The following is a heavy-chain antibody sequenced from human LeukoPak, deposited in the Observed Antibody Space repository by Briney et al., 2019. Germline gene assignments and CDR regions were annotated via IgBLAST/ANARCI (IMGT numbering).Heavy chain of an antibody. D-gene: IGHD6-13*01. Sequence: GASLRLSCAASGFTFSNYAMNWVRQAPGKGLEWVSGISGSGGTTYYVDSVKGRFTISRDNSKNTLYLQMNSLRAEDTALYYCVKGTSEQQLVEFDYWGQGTLVTVSS. V-gene: IGHV3-23*01. CDR2: ISGSGGTT. CDR3: VKGTSEQQLVEFDY. J-gene: IGHJ4*02. CDR1: GFTFSNYA.